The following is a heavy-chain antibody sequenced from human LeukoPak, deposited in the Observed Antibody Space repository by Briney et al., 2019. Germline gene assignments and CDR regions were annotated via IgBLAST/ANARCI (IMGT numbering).Heavy chain of an antibody. D-gene: IGHD2-21*02. CDR3: ARRPVTYNWFDP. Sequence: SETLSLTCTVSGGSISSYYWSWIRQPPGKGLEWIGYIYYSGSTNYNPSLKSRVTISVDTSKNQFSLKLSSVTAADTAVYYCARRPVTYNWFDPWGQGTLVTVSS. CDR1: GGSISSYY. V-gene: IGHV4-59*01. J-gene: IGHJ5*02. CDR2: IYYSGST.